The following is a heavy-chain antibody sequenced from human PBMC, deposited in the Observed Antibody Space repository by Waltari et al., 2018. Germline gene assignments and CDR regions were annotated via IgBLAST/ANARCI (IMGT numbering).Heavy chain of an antibody. CDR1: GGPFSSYA. Sequence: QVQLVQSGAEVKKPGSSVKVSCKASGGPFSSYAISWVRQAPGQGVEWMGGIIPICGTANYAQKYQGRVTITADESTSTAYMELSSLRSEDTAVYYCASALASGAYYYYGMDVWGQGTTVTVSS. CDR3: ASALASGAYYYYGMDV. CDR2: IIPICGTA. D-gene: IGHD3-10*01. J-gene: IGHJ6*02. V-gene: IGHV1-69*01.